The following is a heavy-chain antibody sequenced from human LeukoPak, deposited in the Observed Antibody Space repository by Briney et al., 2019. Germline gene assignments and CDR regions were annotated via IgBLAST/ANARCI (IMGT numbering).Heavy chain of an antibody. D-gene: IGHD2-2*01. Sequence: LETLSLTCTVSGGSISGYFWSWIRQPPGKGPEWVEYIYSTGTTNYSPPLSSRVTISVDTSKNQHSLNLRFVTATDTDVYHCARHKPPPTGFCSGTSCFMSGSQYFYMDVWGKGTSVTVS. V-gene: IGHV4-4*09. CDR2: IYSTGTT. CDR3: ARHKPPPTGFCSGTSCFMSGSQYFYMDV. J-gene: IGHJ6*03. CDR1: GGSISGYF.